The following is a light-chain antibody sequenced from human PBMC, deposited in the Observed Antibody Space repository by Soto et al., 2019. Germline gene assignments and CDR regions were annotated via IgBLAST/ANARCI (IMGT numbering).Light chain of an antibody. V-gene: IGLV1-40*01. CDR3: QSFDNIFSGRV. Sequence: QLVLTQPPSVSGAPGQRVTISCTGSNSNIGASYDVHWYQQLPGTAPKLLISSNNNRPSGVPDRFSASKSGISASLAITGLKAEDEADYYCQSFDNIFSGRVFGGGTKLTVL. J-gene: IGLJ3*02. CDR2: SNN. CDR1: NSNIGASYD.